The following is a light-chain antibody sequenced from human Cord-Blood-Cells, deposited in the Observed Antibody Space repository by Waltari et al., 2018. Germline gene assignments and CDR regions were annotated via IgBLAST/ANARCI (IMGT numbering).Light chain of an antibody. CDR1: QSISSW. Sequence: DIQMTQSPFPLTESVGDRVTITPRARQSISSWLAWYQQKPGKAPKLLIYKESSLDSGVPSRFSGSGSGTEFTLTISSLQPDDFATYYCQQYNSYSPTFGQGTKVEIK. CDR2: KES. CDR3: QQYNSYSPT. J-gene: IGKJ1*01. V-gene: IGKV1-5*03.